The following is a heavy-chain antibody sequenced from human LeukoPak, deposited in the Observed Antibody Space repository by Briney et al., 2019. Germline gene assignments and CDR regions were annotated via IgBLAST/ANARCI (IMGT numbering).Heavy chain of an antibody. J-gene: IGHJ4*02. CDR3: AKDDAWLRFGE. Sequence: GGSLRLSCAASGFTFSSYAMSWVRQAPGKGLEWVSAISGSGGSTYYADSVKGRFTISRDNSKNTVYLQVIGLTAEDTAVYYCAKDDAWLRFGEWSQGTLVTVSS. V-gene: IGHV3-23*01. D-gene: IGHD3-10*01. CDR1: GFTFSSYA. CDR2: ISGSGGST.